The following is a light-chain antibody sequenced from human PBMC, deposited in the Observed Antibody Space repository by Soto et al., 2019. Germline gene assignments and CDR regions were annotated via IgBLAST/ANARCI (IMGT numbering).Light chain of an antibody. V-gene: IGKV3-11*01. CDR1: QSVARF. Sequence: DIVLTQSPATLSLSPGERATLSCRASQSVARFLAWYQQKPGQAPRLLIYDISNRAAGIPARFSGSGSGTDFTLTISIQEPEDFAVYYCQQRNFWLTFCGGTKVDIK. CDR3: QQRNFWLT. CDR2: DIS. J-gene: IGKJ4*01.